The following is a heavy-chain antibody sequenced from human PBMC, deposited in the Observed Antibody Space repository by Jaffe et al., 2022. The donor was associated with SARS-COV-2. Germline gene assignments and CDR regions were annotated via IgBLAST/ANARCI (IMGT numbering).Heavy chain of an antibody. Sequence: QVQLVQSGAEVKKPGSSVKVSCKASGGTFSSYTISWVRQAPGQGLEWMGRIIPILGIANYAQKFQGRVTITADKSTSTAYMELSSLRSEDTAVYYCAREGKSPETESGYVDYWGQGTLVTVSS. J-gene: IGHJ4*02. V-gene: IGHV1-69*08. CDR2: IIPILGIA. D-gene: IGHD1-26*01. CDR3: AREGKSPETESGYVDY. CDR1: GGTFSSYT.